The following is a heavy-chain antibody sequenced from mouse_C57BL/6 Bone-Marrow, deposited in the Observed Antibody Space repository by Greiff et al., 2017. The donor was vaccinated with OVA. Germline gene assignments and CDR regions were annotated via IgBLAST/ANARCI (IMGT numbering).Heavy chain of an antibody. CDR2: IFPGSGST. V-gene: IGHV1-75*01. D-gene: IGHD1-1*01. Sequence: SGPELVKPGASVKISCKASGYTFTDYYINWVKQRPGQGLEWIGWIFPGSGSTYYNEKFKGKATLTVDKSSSTAYMLLSSLTSEDSAVYFCAREGPNYYGSYYYAMDYWGQGTSVTVSS. CDR1: GYTFTDYY. J-gene: IGHJ4*01. CDR3: AREGPNYYGSYYYAMDY.